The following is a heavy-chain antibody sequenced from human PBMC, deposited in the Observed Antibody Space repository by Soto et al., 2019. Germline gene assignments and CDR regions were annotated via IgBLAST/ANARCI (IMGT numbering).Heavy chain of an antibody. V-gene: IGHV4-34*01. J-gene: IGHJ4*02. CDR3: ARGLPLSGNFWHGYYYLDS. Sequence: SATLSLTCAVGGGSLSGYYWCWGRPSPQKGLVWSGDINHSGGTNYNPSLKSRVTISGDTSRSQFSLRLSSVTAADTAVYYCARGLPLSGNFWHGYYYLDSWGLGSLVT. D-gene: IGHD5-18*01. CDR2: INHSGGT. CDR1: GGSLSGYY.